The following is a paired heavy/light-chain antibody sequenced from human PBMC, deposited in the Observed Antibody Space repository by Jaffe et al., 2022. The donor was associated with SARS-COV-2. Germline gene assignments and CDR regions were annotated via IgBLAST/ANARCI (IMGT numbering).Heavy chain of an antibody. D-gene: IGHD6-13*01. J-gene: IGHJ4*02. Sequence: QVQLVQSGAEVKKPGASVKVSCKASGYTFTSYYMHWVRQAPGQGLEWMGIINPSGGSTSYAQKFQGRVTMTRDTSTSTVYMELSSLRSEDTAVYYCAREPKPTAAGTPRRHKSRYFDYWGQGTLVTVSS. V-gene: IGHV1-46*01. CDR3: AREPKPTAAGTPRRHKSRYFDY. CDR1: GYTFTSYY. CDR2: INPSGGST.
Light chain of an antibody. Sequence: SYVLTQPPSVSVAPGQTARITCGGNNIGSKSVHWYQQKPGQAPVLVVYDDSDRPSGIPERFSGSNSGNTATLTISRVEAGDEADYYCQVWDSSSDHQVFGGGTKLTVL. CDR3: QVWDSSSDHQV. J-gene: IGLJ3*02. V-gene: IGLV3-21*02. CDR2: DDS. CDR1: NIGSKS.